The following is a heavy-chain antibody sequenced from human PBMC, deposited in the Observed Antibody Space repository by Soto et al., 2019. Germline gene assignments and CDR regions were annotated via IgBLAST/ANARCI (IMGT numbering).Heavy chain of an antibody. CDR1: GFTFSDYP. D-gene: IGHD1-26*01. J-gene: IGHJ4*02. Sequence: PGGCLRLSCAASGFTFSDYPMHWVRQAPGKGLEWVAVISYDGRVKYYVDSVKGRFTISRDDSKNTLYLQMNSLRVDDTAVYYCARDFIVGAPDYFDYWGQGTLVTVSS. CDR2: ISYDGRVK. CDR3: ARDFIVGAPDYFDY. V-gene: IGHV3-30*04.